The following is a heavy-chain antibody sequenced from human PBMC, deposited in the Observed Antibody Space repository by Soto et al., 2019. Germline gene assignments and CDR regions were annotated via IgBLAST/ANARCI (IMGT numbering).Heavy chain of an antibody. CDR1: GDSVSSNSAA. V-gene: IGHV6-1*01. J-gene: IGHJ5*02. D-gene: IGHD2-15*01. CDR3: ARVYCSGGSCWAWSNWSDP. CDR2: TYYRSKWYN. Sequence: PSQTLSLTCAISGDSVSSNSAAWNWIRQSPSRGLEWLGRTYYRSKWYNDYAVSVKSRITINPDTSKNQFSLQLNSVTPEDTAVYYCARVYCSGGSCWAWSNWSDPWGQRTLVTVS.